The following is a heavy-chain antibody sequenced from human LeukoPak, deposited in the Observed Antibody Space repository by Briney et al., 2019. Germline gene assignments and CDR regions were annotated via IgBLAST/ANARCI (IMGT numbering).Heavy chain of an antibody. D-gene: IGHD3-10*01. V-gene: IGHV3-21*01. CDR1: AFTFSSYS. Sequence: GGSLRLSCAASAFTFSSYSMNWVRQTPGKGLEWVSSISSSGIYIYYADSVKGRLTISRDNAKNSLHLQMSSLRAEDTAVYYCARGSGVQVWSSLDYWGQGTLVTVSS. J-gene: IGHJ4*02. CDR3: ARGSGVQVWSSLDY. CDR2: ISSSGIYI.